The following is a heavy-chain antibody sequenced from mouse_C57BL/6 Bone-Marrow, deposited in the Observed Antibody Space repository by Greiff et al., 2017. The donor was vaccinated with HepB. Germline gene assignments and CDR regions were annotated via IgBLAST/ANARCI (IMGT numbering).Heavy chain of an antibody. CDR2: IYPRSGNT. Sequence: VQLQQSGAELARPGASVKLSCKASGYTFTSYGISWVKQRTGQGLEWIGEIYPRSGNTYYNEKFKGKATLTADKSSSTAYMELRGLTSEDSAVYFCARRPITTVVDYFDYWGQGTTLTVSS. CDR3: ARRPITTVVDYFDY. V-gene: IGHV1-81*01. CDR1: GYTFTSYG. J-gene: IGHJ2*01. D-gene: IGHD1-1*01.